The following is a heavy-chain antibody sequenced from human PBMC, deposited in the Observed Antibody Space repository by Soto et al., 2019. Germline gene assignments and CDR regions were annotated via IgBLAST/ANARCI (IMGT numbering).Heavy chain of an antibody. CDR3: ARAKQCLVWSGFDY. CDR2: INAGNGNT. J-gene: IGHJ4*02. V-gene: IGHV1-3*01. Sequence: QVQLVQSGAEVKKPGASVKVSCKASGYTFTSYAMHWVRQAPGQRLEWMGWINAGNGNTKYSQKFQGRVTITRDTSASTAYMELSSLRSEDTAVYYCARAKQCLVWSGFDYWGQGTLVTVSS. D-gene: IGHD6-19*01. CDR1: GYTFTSYA.